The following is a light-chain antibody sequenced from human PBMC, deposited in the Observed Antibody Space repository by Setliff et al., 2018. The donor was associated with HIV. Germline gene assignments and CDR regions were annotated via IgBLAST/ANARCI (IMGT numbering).Light chain of an antibody. V-gene: IGLV3-21*03. CDR3: SSYAGSSTYV. CDR1: NIGSKS. J-gene: IGLJ1*01. Sequence: SYELTQPPSVSVAPGKTARITCGGNNIGSKSVHWYQQKPGQAPVLVVYDDNDRPSGVSYRFSGSKSGNTASLTISGLQAEDEADYYCSSYAGSSTYVFGTGTKVTVL. CDR2: DDN.